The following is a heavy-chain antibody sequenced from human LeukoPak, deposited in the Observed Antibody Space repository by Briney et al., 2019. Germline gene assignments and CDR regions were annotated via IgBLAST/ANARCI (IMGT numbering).Heavy chain of an antibody. CDR3: ARDQTGSLDY. CDR2: IKQDGSTR. J-gene: IGHJ4*02. D-gene: IGHD1-26*01. Sequence: GGSPRLSCAASGFTFSNTWMAWVRQAPGKGLEWVANIKQDGSTRHYVDSVKGRFTISRDNAKKSLYLQMNSLRAEDTAVYYCARDQTGSLDYWGQGTLVTVSS. CDR1: GFTFSNTW. V-gene: IGHV3-7*01.